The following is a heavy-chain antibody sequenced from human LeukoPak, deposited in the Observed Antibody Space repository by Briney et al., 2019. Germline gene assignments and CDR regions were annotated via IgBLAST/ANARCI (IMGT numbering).Heavy chain of an antibody. CDR1: GGTFSSYA. D-gene: IGHD2-2*01. Sequence: SVKVSCKASGGTFSSYAISWVRQAPGQGLEWMGGIIPIFGTANYAQKFQGRVTITADESTSTAYMELSSLRSEDTAVYYCARVVSAAIGGFWFDPWGQGTLVTVSS. CDR2: IIPIFGTA. CDR3: ARVVSAAIGGFWFDP. J-gene: IGHJ5*02. V-gene: IGHV1-69*01.